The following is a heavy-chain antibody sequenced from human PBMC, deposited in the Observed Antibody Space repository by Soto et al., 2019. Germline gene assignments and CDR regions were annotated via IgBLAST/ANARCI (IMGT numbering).Heavy chain of an antibody. J-gene: IGHJ4*02. CDR1: GYTFANYA. CDR2: NT. CDR3: ARRVPNRYGGSWNYYFGR. V-gene: IGHV1-18*04. D-gene: IGHD5-18*01. Sequence: QVQLVQSGAEVKAPGASVKISCKTSGYTFANYAVTWVRQAPGQGLEWVGCNTDYAQKFQGTVTMTSDTSTRTAYLELRRLTSDDTAVYYCARRVPNRYGGSWNYYFGRWGQGTLVTVSS.